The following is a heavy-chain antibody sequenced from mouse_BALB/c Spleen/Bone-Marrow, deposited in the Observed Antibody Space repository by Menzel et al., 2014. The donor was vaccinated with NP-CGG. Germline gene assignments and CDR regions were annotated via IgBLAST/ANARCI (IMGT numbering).Heavy chain of an antibody. V-gene: IGHV5-12-2*01. J-gene: IGHJ4*01. CDR1: GFTFIAYT. D-gene: IGHD2-14*01. CDR2: INNGGGST. Sequence: EVHLVESGGGLVEPGGSLKLSCAASGFTFIAYTMSWVRQTPEKRLEWVAYINNGGGSTYYPDTVKGRFTISRDNAKNPLYLQMSSLKSEDTAMYYCARHGEERPVLAMDYWGQGTSVTVSP. CDR3: ARHGEERPVLAMDY.